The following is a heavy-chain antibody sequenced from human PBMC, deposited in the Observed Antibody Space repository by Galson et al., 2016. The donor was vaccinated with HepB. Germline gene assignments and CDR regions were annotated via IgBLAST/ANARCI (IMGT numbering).Heavy chain of an antibody. Sequence: LVKPTQTLTLTCTFAGFSLSTRGMCVTWIRQPPGKALEWLARIDWDDDKFYNTSLKTRLTISKDTSKNQVVLTMTNMDPVDTGTYYCARIIRRLPAYYHGMDVWGQGTTVTVSS. CDR1: GFSLSTRGMC. J-gene: IGHJ6*02. CDR3: ARIIRRLPAYYHGMDV. V-gene: IGHV2-70*16. D-gene: IGHD4-23*01. CDR2: IDWDDDK.